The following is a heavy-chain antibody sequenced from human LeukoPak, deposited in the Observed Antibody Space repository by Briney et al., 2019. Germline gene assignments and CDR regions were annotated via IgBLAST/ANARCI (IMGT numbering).Heavy chain of an antibody. CDR1: GYSISSGYY. CDR3: ARLQTPLIDY. CDR2: IYHSGST. V-gene: IGHV4-38-2*02. J-gene: IGHJ4*02. D-gene: IGHD4-23*01. Sequence: SETLSLTCTVSGYSISSGYYWGWIRPPPGKGLEWIGSIYHSGSTYYNPSLKSRVTISVDTSKNQFSLKLSSVTAADTAVYYCARLQTPLIDYWGQGTLVTVS.